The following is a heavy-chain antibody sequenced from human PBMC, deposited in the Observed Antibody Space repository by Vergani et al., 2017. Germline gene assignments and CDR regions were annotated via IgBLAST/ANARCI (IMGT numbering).Heavy chain of an antibody. CDR3: ARDHYGGNSAHFDY. V-gene: IGHV4-39*07. CDR2: IYYSGST. CDR1: GGSISSSSYY. D-gene: IGHD4-23*01. Sequence: QLQLQESDPGLVKPSETLSLTCTVSGGSISSSSYYWGWIRQPPGKGLEWIGSIYYSGSTYYNPSLKSRVTISVDTSKNQFSLKLSSVTAADTAVYYCARDHYGGNSAHFDYWGQGTLVTVSS. J-gene: IGHJ4*02.